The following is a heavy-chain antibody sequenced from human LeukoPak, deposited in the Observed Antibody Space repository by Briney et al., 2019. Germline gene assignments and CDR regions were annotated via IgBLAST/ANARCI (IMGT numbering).Heavy chain of an antibody. Sequence: GGSLRLSCAASGFTFSNYAMSWVRQAPGKGLEWVSGITWNGGSTGYADSVKGRFTISRDNAKNSLYLQMNSLRAEDTALYYCARDSSSSRYYYYYYMDFWGKGTTVTVSS. V-gene: IGHV3-20*04. CDR1: GFTFSNYA. J-gene: IGHJ6*03. CDR2: ITWNGGST. D-gene: IGHD6-6*01. CDR3: ARDSSSSRYYYYYYMDF.